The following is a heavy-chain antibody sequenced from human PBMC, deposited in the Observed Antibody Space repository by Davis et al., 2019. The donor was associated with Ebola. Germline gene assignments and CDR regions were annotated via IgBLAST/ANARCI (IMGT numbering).Heavy chain of an antibody. CDR1: GGSISSYY. CDR2: IYHSGST. Sequence: PSETLSLTCTVSGGSISSYYWSWIRQPPGKGLEWIGSIYHSGSTYYNPSLKSRVTISVDTSKNQFSLKLSSVTAADTAVYYCATLVGANHYYYYMDVWGKGTTVTVSS. CDR3: ATLVGANHYYYYMDV. D-gene: IGHD1-26*01. J-gene: IGHJ6*03. V-gene: IGHV4-59*04.